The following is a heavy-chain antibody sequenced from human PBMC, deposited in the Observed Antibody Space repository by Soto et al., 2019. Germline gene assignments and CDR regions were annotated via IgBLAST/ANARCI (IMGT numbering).Heavy chain of an antibody. D-gene: IGHD3-10*01. V-gene: IGHV4-31*03. J-gene: IGHJ5*02. CDR1: GGSISSVGYY. Sequence: QVQLQESGPGLVKPSQTLSLTCTVSGGSISSVGYYWSWIRQHPGKGLEWIGYNYYSGNTYYNPSVKSRVTVSGEPFKNQFPLKAGSVAAAEPGVYFCAREVHGSGSYVRWFDPRGQGTLVTVSS. CDR2: NYYSGNT. CDR3: AREVHGSGSYVRWFDP.